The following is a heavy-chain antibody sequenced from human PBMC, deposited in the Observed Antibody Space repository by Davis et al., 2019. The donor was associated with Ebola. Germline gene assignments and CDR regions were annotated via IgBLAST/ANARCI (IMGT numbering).Heavy chain of an antibody. V-gene: IGHV4-34*01. CDR2: INHSGST. D-gene: IGHD2-2*01. J-gene: IGHJ5*02. Sequence: PSETLSLTCAVYGGSFSGYYWSWIRQPPGKGLEWIGEINHSGSTNYNPSLKSRLTISVDTSKSQFSLKLSSMTAADTAVYYCARAVFIVVVPAANWFDPWGQGTLVTVSS. CDR3: ARAVFIVVVPAANWFDP. CDR1: GGSFSGYY.